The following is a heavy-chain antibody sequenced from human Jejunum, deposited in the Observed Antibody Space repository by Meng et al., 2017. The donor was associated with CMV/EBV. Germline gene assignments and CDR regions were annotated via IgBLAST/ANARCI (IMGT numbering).Heavy chain of an antibody. Sequence: MDWVRQAPGKGLEWVGRIKRKTDGGTRDYAAPVKGRFTISRDDSKNTLYLQMNSLETEDTAVYYCTTGGYDVWSSFYTGYYFDYWGQGTPVTVSS. V-gene: IGHV3-15*01. D-gene: IGHD3-3*01. CDR3: TTGGYDVWSSFYTGYYFDY. J-gene: IGHJ4*02. CDR2: IKRKTDGGTR.